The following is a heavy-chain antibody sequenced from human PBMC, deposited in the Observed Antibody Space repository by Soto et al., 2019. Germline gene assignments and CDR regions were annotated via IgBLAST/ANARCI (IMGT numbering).Heavy chain of an antibody. J-gene: IGHJ5*02. V-gene: IGHV1-24*01. Sequence: QVQLVQSGAEVKKPGASVKVSCKVSGYTLNEVAMHWVRQAPGKGLEWLGGFDPDEAETIYAQHFQGRVTMTEDTSTDTVYMELSSLRSEDTALYFCTTYHGGYNFDQWGQGTLVTVSS. CDR3: TTYHGGYNFDQ. CDR1: GYTLNEVA. CDR2: FDPDEAET. D-gene: IGHD4-17*01.